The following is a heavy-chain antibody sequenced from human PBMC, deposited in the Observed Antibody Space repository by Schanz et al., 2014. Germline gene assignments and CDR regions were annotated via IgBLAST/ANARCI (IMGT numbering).Heavy chain of an antibody. V-gene: IGHV3-30*18. CDR1: RFTFNAYD. Sequence: VQLVESGGGLVKPGGSLRLSCAASRFTFNAYDMYWIRQAPGKGLEWVALISHDGSNKNSADSVKGRFTISRDNSKNTLYLQMNSLRTEDTAVYFCAKSYDTSGYSGFDYWGQGTLVTVSS. CDR2: ISHDGSNK. CDR3: AKSYDTSGYSGFDY. D-gene: IGHD3-22*01. J-gene: IGHJ4*02.